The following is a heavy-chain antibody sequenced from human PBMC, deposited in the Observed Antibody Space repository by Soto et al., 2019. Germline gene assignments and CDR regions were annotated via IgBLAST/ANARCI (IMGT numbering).Heavy chain of an antibody. J-gene: IGHJ4*02. V-gene: IGHV4-59*12. Sequence: QVQLQESGPGLVKPSETLSLTCTVSGGSISSDYWSWIRQPPGKGLEWIGYIFYSGSTNYNPSLKSRVTISVDTYKNKFSLKLSSVTAADTAVFYCARSTTGVGEDYWGQGILVTVSS. CDR2: IFYSGST. CDR3: ARSTTGVGEDY. D-gene: IGHD2-8*01. CDR1: GGSISSDY.